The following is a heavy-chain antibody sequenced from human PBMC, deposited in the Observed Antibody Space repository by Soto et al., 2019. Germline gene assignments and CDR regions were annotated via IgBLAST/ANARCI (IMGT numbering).Heavy chain of an antibody. D-gene: IGHD5-12*01. CDR1: GFTFSSYG. Sequence: PGGSLRLSCAASGFTFSSYGMHWVRQAPGKGLEWVAVISYDGSNKYYADSVKGRFTISRDNSKNTLYLQMNSLRAEDTAVYYCAFGYDFSRYYFDYWGQGTLVTVSS. V-gene: IGHV3-30*03. CDR3: AFGYDFSRYYFDY. CDR2: ISYDGSNK. J-gene: IGHJ4*02.